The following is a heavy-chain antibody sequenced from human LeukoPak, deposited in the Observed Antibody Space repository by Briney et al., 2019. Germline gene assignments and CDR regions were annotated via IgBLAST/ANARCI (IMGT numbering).Heavy chain of an antibody. J-gene: IGHJ4*02. CDR1: GFTFNSYS. V-gene: IGHV3-48*02. Sequence: VVPLRLSCAASGFTFNSYSMNWLRQAPGKGLECVSYITSGGSTINYADSVKGRFTISRDNAKNSLYLQMNRLRDEHTAVYYCARSSGGKFDYWGKGNLVSVSS. CDR3: ARSSGGKFDY. CDR2: ITSGGSTI. D-gene: IGHD1-26*01.